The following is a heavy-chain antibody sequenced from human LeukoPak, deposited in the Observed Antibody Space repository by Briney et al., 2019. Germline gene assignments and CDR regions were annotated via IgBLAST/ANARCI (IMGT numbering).Heavy chain of an antibody. CDR2: ISSSSSTI. CDR3: ARDEYSSSLVSNY. D-gene: IGHD6-13*01. J-gene: IGHJ4*02. CDR1: GFTVSSNY. V-gene: IGHV3-48*01. Sequence: GGSLRLSCAASGFTVSSNYMSWVRQAPGKGLEWVSYISSSSSTIYYADSVKGRFTISGDNAKNSLYLQMNSLRAEDTAVYYCARDEYSSSLVSNYWGQGTLVTVSS.